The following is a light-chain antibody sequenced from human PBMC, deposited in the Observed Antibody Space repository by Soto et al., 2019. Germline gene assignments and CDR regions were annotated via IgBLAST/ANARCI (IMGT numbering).Light chain of an antibody. V-gene: IGKV3-20*01. CDR3: QQYGISPRT. CDR1: QSVSSNY. Sequence: EIFLTQSPGTLSLSPGERAPLSCRASQSVSSNYLAWYQQKPGQAPRLLIYGVSSRATGIPDRFSGSGSGTDFTLTISRLEPEDFAVYYCQQYGISPRTFGQGTKVDIK. CDR2: GVS. J-gene: IGKJ1*01.